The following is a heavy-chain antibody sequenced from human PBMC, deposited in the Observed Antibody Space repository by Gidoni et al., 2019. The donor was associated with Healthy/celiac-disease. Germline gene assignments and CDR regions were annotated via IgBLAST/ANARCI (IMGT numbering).Heavy chain of an antibody. D-gene: IGHD3-10*01. CDR1: GFTSSNAW. CDR2: IKSKTDGGTT. J-gene: IGHJ6*02. V-gene: IGHV3-15*01. CDR3: TTDLDYGSGRGV. Sequence: EVQLVESGGGLVTPGGSLRLSCAASGFTSSNAWMSWVRQAPGKGLEWVGRIKSKTDGGTTDYAAPVKGRFTISRDDSKNTLYLQMNSLKTEDTAVYYCTTDLDYGSGRGVWGQGTTVTVSS.